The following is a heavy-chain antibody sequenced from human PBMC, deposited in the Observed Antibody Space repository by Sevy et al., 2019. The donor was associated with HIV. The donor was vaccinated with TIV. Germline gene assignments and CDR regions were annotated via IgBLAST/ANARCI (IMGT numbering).Heavy chain of an antibody. Sequence: GGSLRLSCAASGFTFDDYGMTWVRQAPGKGLEWVSGINWNGGNTGYAASVKGRFTISRDNATNSLYLQMNSLRAEDTALYHCARRIRYDSSGYGFYFDHWGQGTLVTVSS. J-gene: IGHJ4*02. CDR1: GFTFDDYG. CDR3: ARRIRYDSSGYGFYFDH. D-gene: IGHD3-22*01. V-gene: IGHV3-20*01. CDR2: INWNGGNT.